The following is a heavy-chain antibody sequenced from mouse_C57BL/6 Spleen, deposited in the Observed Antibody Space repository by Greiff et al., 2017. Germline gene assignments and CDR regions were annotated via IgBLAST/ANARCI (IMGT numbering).Heavy chain of an antibody. CDR2: ISSGGDYI. J-gene: IGHJ1*03. Sequence: EVQLKESGEGLVKPGGSLKLSCAASGFTFSSYAMSWVRQTPEKRLEWVAYISSGGDYIYYADTVKGRFTISRDNARNTLYLQMSSLKSEDTAMYYCTRDTPFYYGSSPDWYFDVWGTGTTVTVSS. V-gene: IGHV5-9-1*02. CDR3: TRDTPFYYGSSPDWYFDV. CDR1: GFTFSSYA. D-gene: IGHD1-1*01.